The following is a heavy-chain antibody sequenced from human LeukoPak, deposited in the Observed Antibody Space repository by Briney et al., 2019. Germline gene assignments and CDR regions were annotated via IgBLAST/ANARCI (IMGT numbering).Heavy chain of an antibody. J-gene: IGHJ4*02. CDR1: GGSFSGYY. CDR2: INHSGST. V-gene: IGHV4-34*01. Sequence: SETLSLTCAVYGGSFSGYYWSWIRQPPGKGLEWIGEINHSGSTNYNPSLKSRVTISVDTSKNQFTLKLSSVTAADTAVYYFAGGHGYGSGSYFGYWGQGTLVTVSS. D-gene: IGHD3-10*01. CDR3: AGGHGYGSGSYFGY.